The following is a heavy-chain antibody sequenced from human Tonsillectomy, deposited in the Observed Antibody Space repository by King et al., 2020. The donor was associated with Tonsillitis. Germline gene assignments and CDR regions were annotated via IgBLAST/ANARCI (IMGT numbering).Heavy chain of an antibody. V-gene: IGHV3-15*01. CDR1: GFTFRNAW. Sequence: DVQLVESGGDLVKPGGYLRLSCAASGFTFRNAWMSWVRQAPGKGLEWVGRIKSKTYGGTTDYAAPVKGRFTISRDDSKDTLYLEMSGLKTEDTADYFCTTSGPCANPRCHDVIDGLDVWGQGTTVTVSS. CDR2: IKSKTYGGTT. D-gene: IGHD2-8*01. CDR3: TTSGPCANPRCHDVIDGLDV. J-gene: IGHJ6*02.